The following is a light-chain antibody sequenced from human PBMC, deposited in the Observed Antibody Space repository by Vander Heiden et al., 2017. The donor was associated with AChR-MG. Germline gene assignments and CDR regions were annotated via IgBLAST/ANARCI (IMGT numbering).Light chain of an antibody. CDR1: SPNIGSNT. CDR2: SNN. V-gene: IGLV1-44*01. Sequence: QSVLTQPPSASGTPGQRVTISCSGSSPNIGSNTVNWYQQLPGTAPKLLIESNNQRPSGVPDRFSGSKSGTPASLAISGLQSEDEADYYCAAWDDSLNGLVFGGGTKLTVL. CDR3: AAWDDSLNGLV. J-gene: IGLJ2*01.